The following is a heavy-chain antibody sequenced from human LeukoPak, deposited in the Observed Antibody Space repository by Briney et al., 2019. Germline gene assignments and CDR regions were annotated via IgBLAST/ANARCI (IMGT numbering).Heavy chain of an antibody. CDR2: ISGSGGST. J-gene: IGHJ3*02. CDR1: GFSFSDHY. D-gene: IGHD3-3*01. V-gene: IGHV3-23*01. CDR3: AKPIFGVVIITASDAFDI. Sequence: PGGSLRLSCAASGFSFSDHYMDWVRQAPGKGLEWVSAISGSGGSTYYADSVKGRFTISRDNSKNTLYLQMNSLRAEDTAVYYCAKPIFGVVIITASDAFDIWGQGTMVTVSS.